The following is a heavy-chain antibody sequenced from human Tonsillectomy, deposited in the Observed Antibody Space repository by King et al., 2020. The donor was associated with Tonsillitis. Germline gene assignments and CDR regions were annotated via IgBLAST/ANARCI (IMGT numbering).Heavy chain of an antibody. J-gene: IGHJ4*02. CDR3: TKPYNYDSSVYYSQPDYFDY. V-gene: IGHV3-73*02. D-gene: IGHD3-22*01. Sequence: VQLVESGGGLVQPGGSLKLSCAASGFTFSGSAMHWVRQASGKGLEWVGRIRSKANNYATAYAASMKGRFTISRDDSKNTAYLQVNSLKTEDTAVYYCTKPYNYDSSVYYSQPDYFDYWGQGTLVTVSS. CDR2: IRSKANNYAT. CDR1: GFTFSGSA.